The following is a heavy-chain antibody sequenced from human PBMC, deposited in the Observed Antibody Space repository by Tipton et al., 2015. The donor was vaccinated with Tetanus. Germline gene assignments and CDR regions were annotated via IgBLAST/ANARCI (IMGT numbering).Heavy chain of an antibody. J-gene: IGHJ4*02. V-gene: IGHV4-31*03. CDR2: IYYSGST. Sequence: TLSLTCTVSGGSMNSGGYYWSWIRQHPGKGLEWIGHIYYSGSTYYNPSLKSRVTISVDTSKNQFSLKLSSVTAADTAVYYCVRVGGYYDSSGYRVTYFDSWGQGTLVTVSS. D-gene: IGHD3-22*01. CDR3: VRVGGYYDSSGYRVTYFDS. CDR1: GGSMNSGGYY.